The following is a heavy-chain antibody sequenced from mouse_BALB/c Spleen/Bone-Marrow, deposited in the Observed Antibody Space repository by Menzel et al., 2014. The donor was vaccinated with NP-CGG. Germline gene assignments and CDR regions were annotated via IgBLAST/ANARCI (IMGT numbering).Heavy chain of an antibody. V-gene: IGHV14-3*02. D-gene: IGHD1-2*01. Sequence: VQLKESGAELVKPGASVKLSCTASGFNIKDTYMHWVKQRPEQGLEWIGRIDPANGNTKYDPKFQGKATITADTSSNTAYLQLSSLTSEDTAVYYCARYRLGTYFDYWGQAPLSQSPQ. CDR2: IDPANGNT. CDR3: ARYRLGTYFDY. CDR1: GFNIKDTY. J-gene: IGHJ2*01.